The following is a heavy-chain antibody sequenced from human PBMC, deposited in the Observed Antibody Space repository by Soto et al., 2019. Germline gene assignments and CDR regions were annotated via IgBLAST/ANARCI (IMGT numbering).Heavy chain of an antibody. CDR2: INSDGSST. CDR3: ARPFSGYCSGGSCYGFDP. J-gene: IGHJ5*02. D-gene: IGHD2-15*01. CDR1: GFTFSSYW. V-gene: IGHV3-74*01. Sequence: AGGSLRLSCAASGFTFSSYWMHWVRQAPGKGLVWVSRINSDGSSTSYADSVKGRFTISRDNAKNTLYLQMNSLRAEDTAVYYCARPFSGYCSGGSCYGFDPWGQGTLVTVSS.